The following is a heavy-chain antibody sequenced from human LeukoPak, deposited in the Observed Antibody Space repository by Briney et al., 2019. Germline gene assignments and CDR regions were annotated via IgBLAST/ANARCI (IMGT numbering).Heavy chain of an antibody. Sequence: GGSLRLSCAASGFTFSSYAMSWVRQAPGKGLEWVSTISASGDSTYYAASVKGRFTISRDNSKNTLFLQMNSLRAEDAAVYYCAKEVAGTGKAFDCWGQGTLVTVSS. CDR2: ISASGDST. CDR1: GFTFSSYA. V-gene: IGHV3-23*01. CDR3: AKEVAGTGKAFDC. J-gene: IGHJ4*02. D-gene: IGHD6-19*01.